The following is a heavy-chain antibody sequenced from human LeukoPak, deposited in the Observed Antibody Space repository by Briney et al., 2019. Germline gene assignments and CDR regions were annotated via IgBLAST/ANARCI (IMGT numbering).Heavy chain of an antibody. CDR1: GGSISSYY. Sequence: SETLSLTCTVSGGSISSYYWSWIRQPPGKGLEWIGYIYYSGSTNYNPSLKRRVTISVDTSKNQFSLKLSSVTAADTAMYYCARGNTAMVAYYFDYWGQGTLVTVSS. CDR2: IYYSGST. J-gene: IGHJ4*02. V-gene: IGHV4-59*01. CDR3: ARGNTAMVAYYFDY. D-gene: IGHD5-18*01.